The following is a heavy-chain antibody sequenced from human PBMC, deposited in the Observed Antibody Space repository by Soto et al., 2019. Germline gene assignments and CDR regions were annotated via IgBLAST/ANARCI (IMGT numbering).Heavy chain of an antibody. CDR2: VYYSGTT. CDR3: SRHSGRFGIAGAGIDS. V-gene: IGHV4-39*01. CDR1: GGSIRDSNYY. D-gene: IGHD6-19*01. Sequence: QLQLQESGPGLVKPSDTLSLTCTVSGGSIRDSNYYWGWFRQSPGKGLEWIGSVYYSGTTYYKPSLQSQVTLSVDTSKHQFSLDLGWVTAPGTAVYYCSRHSGRFGIAGAGIDSWGQGTRVTVSS. J-gene: IGHJ5*01.